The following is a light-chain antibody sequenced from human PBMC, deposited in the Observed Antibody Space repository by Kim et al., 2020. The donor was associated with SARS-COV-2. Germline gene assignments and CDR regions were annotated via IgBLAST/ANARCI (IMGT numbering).Light chain of an antibody. CDR1: NFQSKS. CDR3: QVWDGDSDHVV. CDR2: DDS. Sequence: APGKAAEIPCGGSNFQSKSVHWYQKKAGQAPVLVVSDDSDRRSGIPERFSGSYSGNTATLTISSVEAGDEADYYCQVWDGDSDHVVFGGGTKVTVL. J-gene: IGLJ2*01. V-gene: IGLV3-21*03.